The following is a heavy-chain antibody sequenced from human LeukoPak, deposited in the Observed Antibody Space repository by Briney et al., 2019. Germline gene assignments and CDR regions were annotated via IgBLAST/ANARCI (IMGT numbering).Heavy chain of an antibody. CDR3: ARDLIVVMRTSLQWDY. D-gene: IGHD1-26*01. CDR2: INPNGGST. CDR1: GYTFTSYY. J-gene: IGHJ4*01. Sequence: APVKVSCKASGYTFTSYYIHWVRQAPGQGLEWMGIINPNGGSTSYAQKFQGRVTMTRDTSTITIYMELSSLRSEDTAVYYCARDLIVVMRTSLQWDYWGHRTLVTVSS. V-gene: IGHV1-46*01.